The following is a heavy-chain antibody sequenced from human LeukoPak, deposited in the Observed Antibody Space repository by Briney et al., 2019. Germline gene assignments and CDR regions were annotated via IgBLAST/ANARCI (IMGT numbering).Heavy chain of an antibody. D-gene: IGHD4-11*01. CDR3: AKDNPTTVTEYYFDY. V-gene: IGHV3-43*02. CDR1: GFTFDDYA. Sequence: GGSLRLSCAASGFTFDDYAMHWVRQAPGKGLEWVSLISGDDGSTYYADSVKGRFTISRDNSKNSLYLQMNSLRTEDTALYYCAKDNPTTVTEYYFDYWGQGTLVTVSS. J-gene: IGHJ4*02. CDR2: ISGDDGST.